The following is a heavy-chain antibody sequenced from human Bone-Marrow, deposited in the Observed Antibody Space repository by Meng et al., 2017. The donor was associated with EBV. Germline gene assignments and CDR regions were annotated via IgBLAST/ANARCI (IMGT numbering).Heavy chain of an antibody. D-gene: IGHD6-19*01. CDR1: GDIFTNLA. Sequence: QVQLVQSRAEVKKPGSSVKVSCKASGDIFTNLAFTWVRQVPGKGLEWMGGFLPILGAANYAQKFQGRLTITADKSTTTAFMELRSLRVDDTAVYFCARDGIAVPGGSNWFDPWGQGTLVTVSS. CDR2: FLPILGAA. V-gene: IGHV1-69*06. J-gene: IGHJ5*02. CDR3: ARDGIAVPGGSNWFDP.